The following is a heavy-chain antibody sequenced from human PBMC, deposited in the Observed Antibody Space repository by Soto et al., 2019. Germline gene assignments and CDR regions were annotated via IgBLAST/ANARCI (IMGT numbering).Heavy chain of an antibody. CDR2: INHSGST. D-gene: IGHD3-10*01. CDR1: GGSFRGYY. V-gene: IGHV4-34*01. CDR3: ASTTKLLWFGELSKPFDY. J-gene: IGHJ4*02. Sequence: SETQSLTCAVYGGSFRGYYWRWIRQPPGKGLEWIGEINHSGSTNYNPSLKSRVTISVDTSKNQFSLKLSSVTAADTAVYYCASTTKLLWFGELSKPFDYWGQRTLGTVSS.